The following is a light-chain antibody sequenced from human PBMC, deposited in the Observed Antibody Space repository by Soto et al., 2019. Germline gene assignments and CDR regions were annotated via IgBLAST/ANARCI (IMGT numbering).Light chain of an antibody. CDR1: QSVSSSY. V-gene: IGKV3-20*01. CDR2: GAS. J-gene: IGKJ1*01. CDR3: QQYGSFPWT. Sequence: ELVLTQSPGTLSFSPGERATLSCRASQSVSSSYLAWYQQKPDQAPRLLIYGASSRDTGIPDRFSGSGSGTDFTLTISRLEPEDFAVYYCQQYGSFPWTFGQGTKVEIK.